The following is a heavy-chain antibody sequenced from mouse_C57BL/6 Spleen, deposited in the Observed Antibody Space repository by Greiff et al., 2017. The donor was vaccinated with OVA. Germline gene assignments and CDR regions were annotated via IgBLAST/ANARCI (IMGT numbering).Heavy chain of an antibody. CDR2: IDPEDGET. J-gene: IGHJ4*01. CDR3: ARLTYYGSLYYYAMDY. CDR1: GFNIKDYY. V-gene: IGHV14-2*01. D-gene: IGHD1-1*01. Sequence: EVKLVESGAELVKPGASVKLSCTASGFNIKDYYMHWVKQRTEQGLEWIGRIDPEDGETKYAPKFQGKATITADTSSNTAYLQLSSLTSEDTAVYYCARLTYYGSLYYYAMDYWGQGTSVTVSS.